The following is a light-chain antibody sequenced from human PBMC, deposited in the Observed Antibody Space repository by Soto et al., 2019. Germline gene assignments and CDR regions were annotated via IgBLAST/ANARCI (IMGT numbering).Light chain of an antibody. CDR1: QSVSRN. CDR2: GAS. J-gene: IGKJ4*01. Sequence: ETVMTQSPATLSVSPGERATLFCRASQSVSRNFDWYQQRPGQAPRLLIYGASTRATGVLARFSGSGSGTEFALTISSLQSEEFAVYYCQQYNNWPLTFGGGTKVEIK. CDR3: QQYNNWPLT. V-gene: IGKV3-15*01.